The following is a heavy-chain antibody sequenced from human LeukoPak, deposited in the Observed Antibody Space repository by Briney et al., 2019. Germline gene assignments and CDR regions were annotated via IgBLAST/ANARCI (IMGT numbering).Heavy chain of an antibody. CDR2: IKQDGSEK. V-gene: IGHV3-7*01. CDR3: ARAEMEYNWNHPAAFYI. CDR1: GFTFSSYW. Sequence: GGSLRLSCAASGFTFSSYWMSWVRQAPGKGLEWVANIKQDGSEKYYVDSVKGRFTISRDNAKNSLYLQMNSLRAEDTAVYYCARAEMEYNWNHPAAFYIWGQGTMVTVSS. J-gene: IGHJ3*02. D-gene: IGHD1-1*01.